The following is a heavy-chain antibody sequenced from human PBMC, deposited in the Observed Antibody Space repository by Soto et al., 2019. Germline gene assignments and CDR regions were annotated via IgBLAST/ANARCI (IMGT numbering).Heavy chain of an antibody. J-gene: IGHJ6*02. CDR2: ISSSGSTI. CDR1: GFTFSDYY. V-gene: IGHV3-11*01. D-gene: IGHD3-3*01. Sequence: GGSLRLSCAASGFTFSDYYMSWIRQAPGKGLEWVSYISSSGSTIYYADSVKGRFTISRDNAKNSLYLQMNSLRAEDTAVYYCARDHVATIFGVEIRASYYYYYYGMDVWGQGTTVTVSS. CDR3: ARDHVATIFGVEIRASYYYYYYGMDV.